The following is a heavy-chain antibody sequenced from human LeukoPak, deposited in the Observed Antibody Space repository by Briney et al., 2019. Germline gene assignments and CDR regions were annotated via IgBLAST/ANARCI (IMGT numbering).Heavy chain of an antibody. J-gene: IGHJ4*02. V-gene: IGHV3-30*02. Sequence: GGSLRLSCAASGFAASGFTFSTFGMHWVRQAPGKGLEWVAFKYYADSVKGRFTISRDDSKNTLYLQMNSLRAEDTAAYYCAKGYYFDILSGYSSLDSWGQGTLVTVSS. D-gene: IGHD3-9*01. CDR2: K. CDR1: GFAASGFTFSTFG. CDR3: AKGYYFDILSGYSSLDS.